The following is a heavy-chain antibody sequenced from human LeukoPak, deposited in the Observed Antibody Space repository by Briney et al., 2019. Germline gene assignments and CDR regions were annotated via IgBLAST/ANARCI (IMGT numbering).Heavy chain of an antibody. CDR3: ARAPVIAVAGSWLDH. J-gene: IGHJ5*02. V-gene: IGHV1-69*05. CDR2: IIPIFGTA. D-gene: IGHD6-19*01. CDR1: GGTFSSYA. Sequence: VASVKVSCKASGGTFSSYAISWVRQAPGQGVEGMGGIIPIFGTANYAQKFQGRVTITTDESTSTAYMELSSLRSEDTAVYYCARAPVIAVAGSWLDHWGQGTLVTVSS.